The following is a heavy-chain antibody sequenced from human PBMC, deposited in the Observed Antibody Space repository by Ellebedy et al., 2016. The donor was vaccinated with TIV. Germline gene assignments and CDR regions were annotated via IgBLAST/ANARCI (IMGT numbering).Heavy chain of an antibody. D-gene: IGHD3-10*01. CDR3: ARAVDSTTIVGGIYHFDS. Sequence: GESLKISCKGSGYSFTSYWIGWVRQTPGKGLEWMGITYSGDSDTRYSPSFQGQVTISADKSISTAYLQWSSLKASDTAMYFCARAVDSTTIVGGIYHFDSWGQGTLVTVSS. CDR2: TYSGDSDT. V-gene: IGHV5-51*01. CDR1: GYSFTSYW. J-gene: IGHJ4*02.